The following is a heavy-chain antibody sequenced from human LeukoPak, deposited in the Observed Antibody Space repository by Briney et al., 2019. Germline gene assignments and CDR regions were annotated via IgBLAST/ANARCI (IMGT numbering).Heavy chain of an antibody. Sequence: GGSLRLSCAASRFTFSSYALHWVRQAPGKGLEWVSVISYDGSNKYYADSVKGRFTISRDNSENTLYLQVNSLRAEDTAVYYCARVNQQYYYGSGIYRFYYYGMDVWGRGTTVTVSS. D-gene: IGHD3-10*01. CDR3: ARVNQQYYYGSGIYRFYYYGMDV. CDR1: RFTFSSYA. V-gene: IGHV3-30-3*01. CDR2: ISYDGSNK. J-gene: IGHJ6*02.